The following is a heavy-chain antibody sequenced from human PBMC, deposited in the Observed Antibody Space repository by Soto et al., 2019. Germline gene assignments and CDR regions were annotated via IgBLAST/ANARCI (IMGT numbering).Heavy chain of an antibody. CDR3: ARHGFGSLHGLVDV. Sequence: QVQLQESGPGLVKPSETLSLTCTVSGGSITNYYCSWFRQPPGKGLEWIGYIQYNGYSAYNLSLNGLVTMSRATYRTQLSLMLESVTATGTPVYYCARHGFGSLHGLVDVWGQGTTVIVSS. D-gene: IGHD3-10*01. CDR1: GGSITNYY. J-gene: IGHJ6*02. V-gene: IGHV4-59*08. CDR2: IQYNGYS.